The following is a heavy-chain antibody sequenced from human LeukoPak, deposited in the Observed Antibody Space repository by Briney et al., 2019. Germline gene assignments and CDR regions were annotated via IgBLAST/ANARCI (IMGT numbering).Heavy chain of an antibody. CDR1: GFTFSTYS. Sequence: QPGGSLRLSCAASGFTFSTYSMNWVRQAPGKGLEWVSYIGANSAIFHADSVKGRFTISRDNAKNSLSLQMDSLRDDDTALYYCAREGYYGAFDIWGQGTMVTVSS. J-gene: IGHJ3*02. V-gene: IGHV3-48*02. CDR3: AREGYYGAFDI. D-gene: IGHD3-10*01. CDR2: IGANSAI.